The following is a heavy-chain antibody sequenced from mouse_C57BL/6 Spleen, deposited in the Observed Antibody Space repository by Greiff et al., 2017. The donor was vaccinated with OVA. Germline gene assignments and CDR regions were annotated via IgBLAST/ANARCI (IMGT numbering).Heavy chain of an antibody. CDR3: ARSGLLRGDYYAMDY. CDR2: INPNNGGT. J-gene: IGHJ4*01. Sequence: VQLQQSGPELVKPGASVKMSCKASGYTFTDYNMHWVKQSHGKSLEWIGYINPNNGGTSYNQKFKGKATLTVNKSSSTAYMELRSLTSEDSAVYYCARSGLLRGDYYAMDYWGQGTSVTVSS. CDR1: GYTFTDYN. D-gene: IGHD1-1*01. V-gene: IGHV1-22*01.